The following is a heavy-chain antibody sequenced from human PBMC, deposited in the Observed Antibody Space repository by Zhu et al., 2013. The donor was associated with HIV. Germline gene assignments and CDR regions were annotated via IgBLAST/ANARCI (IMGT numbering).Heavy chain of an antibody. J-gene: IGHJ4*02. CDR1: GYIFNGYY. D-gene: IGHD4-17*01. CDR3: ASITVTSYS. CDR2: INPSGDTT. Sequence: QVQLVQSGAELKKPGASVKVSCKASGYIFNGYYIHWVRQAPGQGLEWMGIINPSGDTTNYAQKFQGRVTMTRDTSTSTVYMELSSLRSEDTAVYYCASITVTSYSWGQGTLVTVSS. V-gene: IGHV1-46*02.